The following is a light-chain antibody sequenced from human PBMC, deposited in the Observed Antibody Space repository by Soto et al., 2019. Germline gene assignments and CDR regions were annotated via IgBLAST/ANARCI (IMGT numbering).Light chain of an antibody. CDR2: WAS. V-gene: IGKV4-1*01. CDR3: LQYYNIRT. CDR1: QSVLYSSNNKNY. Sequence: DIVMTQSPDSLAVSLGERATINCKSSQSVLYSSNNKNYLAWYQQKPGQPPKLLIYWASTRESGVPDRFSGSGSGTDFTLTISSLQAEDVAIYYCLQYYNIRTFSQGTKVDIK. J-gene: IGKJ1*01.